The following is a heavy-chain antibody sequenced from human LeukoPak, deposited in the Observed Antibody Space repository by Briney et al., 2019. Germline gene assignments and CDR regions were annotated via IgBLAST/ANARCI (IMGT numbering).Heavy chain of an antibody. J-gene: IGHJ4*02. Sequence: ASVKVSCKASGYTFTSYYMHWVRQAPGQGLEWMGIINPSGGSTSYAQKFQGRVTMTRDTSTSTVYMELSSLRSEDTAVYYCARDGPRIAALGENFDYWGQGTLVTVSS. CDR3: ARDGPRIAALGENFDY. CDR1: GYTFTSYY. CDR2: INPSGGST. D-gene: IGHD6-6*01. V-gene: IGHV1-46*01.